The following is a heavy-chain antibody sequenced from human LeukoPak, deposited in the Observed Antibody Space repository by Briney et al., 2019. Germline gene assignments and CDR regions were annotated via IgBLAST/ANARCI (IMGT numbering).Heavy chain of an antibody. Sequence: PSETLSPTCTVSGGSISSSPYYWGWIRQPPGKGLEWIGSIYYSGTTHYNPSLESRVTISVDTSKNQFSLKLASVTAADTAVYYCARWGLGFPADYWGQGTLVTVSS. CDR3: ARWGLGFPADY. V-gene: IGHV4-39*07. J-gene: IGHJ4*02. CDR1: GGSISSSPYY. CDR2: IYYSGTT. D-gene: IGHD2-2*03.